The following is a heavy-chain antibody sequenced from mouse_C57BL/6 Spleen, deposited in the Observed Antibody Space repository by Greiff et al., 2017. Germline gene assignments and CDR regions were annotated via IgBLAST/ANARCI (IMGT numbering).Heavy chain of an antibody. CDR2: IDPGNGDT. CDR3: THGSLYDMDD. J-gene: IGHJ4*01. Sequence: EVQLQQSGAELVRPGASVKLSCTASGFNIKDDYMPWVKQRPEQGLEWIGWIDPGNGDTDYASKFQGKATITADTSSNTAYLQLSSLTSEDTAVYYCTHGSLYDMDDGGKGTSVTVSS. D-gene: IGHD1-1*02. CDR1: GFNIKDDY. V-gene: IGHV14-4*01.